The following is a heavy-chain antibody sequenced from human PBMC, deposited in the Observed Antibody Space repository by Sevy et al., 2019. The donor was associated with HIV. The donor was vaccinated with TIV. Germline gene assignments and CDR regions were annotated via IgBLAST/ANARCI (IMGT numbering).Heavy chain of an antibody. V-gene: IGHV3-30*04. D-gene: IGHD3-9*01. CDR3: AVWPGGKTGRHLKIDS. Sequence: GGSLRLSCAASGFTFSTYAIHWVRQAPGKGLEWVALISYDGSKIFYIDSVKGRFTVSRDNSRNALYLQMNSLRPEDTAVYYCAVWPGGKTGRHLKIDSWGQGTLVTVSS. CDR1: GFTFSTYA. J-gene: IGHJ4*02. CDR2: ISYDGSKI.